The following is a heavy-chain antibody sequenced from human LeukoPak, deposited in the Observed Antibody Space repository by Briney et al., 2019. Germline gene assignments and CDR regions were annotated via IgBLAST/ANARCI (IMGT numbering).Heavy chain of an antibody. CDR1: GFTFSSYA. CDR3: AKDRAFYYDSSGYYPDAFDI. J-gene: IGHJ3*02. CDR2: ISGSGGST. Sequence: GGSLRLSCAASGFTFSSYAMSWVRQAPGRGLEWVSTISGSGGSTYYADSVKGRFTISRDNSKNTLYLQMNSLRAEDTAVYYCAKDRAFYYDSSGYYPDAFDIWGQGTMVTVSS. V-gene: IGHV3-23*01. D-gene: IGHD3-22*01.